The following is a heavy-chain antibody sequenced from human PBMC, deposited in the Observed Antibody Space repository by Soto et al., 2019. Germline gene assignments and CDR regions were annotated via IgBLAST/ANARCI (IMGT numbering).Heavy chain of an antibody. CDR1: GGTFSSYA. CDR3: ARSQGSSTSLEIYYYYYYGMDV. D-gene: IGHD2-2*01. CDR2: IIPISDTT. J-gene: IGHJ6*02. V-gene: IGHV1-69*01. Sequence: QVQLVQSGAEVKKPGSSVKVSCKASGGTFSSYAISWVRQAPGQGLEWMGGIIPISDTTNYAQKFQGRVTITADEYTSTAYMVLSSLRSEDTAVYYCARSQGSSTSLEIYYYYYYGMDVWGQGTTVTVSS.